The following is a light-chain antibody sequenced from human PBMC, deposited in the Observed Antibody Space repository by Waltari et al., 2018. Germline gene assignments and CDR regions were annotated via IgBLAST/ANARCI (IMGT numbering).Light chain of an antibody. J-gene: IGKJ1*01. V-gene: IGKV1-5*03. CDR2: KTS. Sequence: DIQMTQSPSTLSASIGDRVTITCRASQNISPWLAWYQQKPGQAPRLLIYKTSTLQTGVPSRFSGGGSGTEFTLTINSLQTGDFATYYCQQYTFWTWTFGQGTKV. CDR3: QQYTFWTWT. CDR1: QNISPW.